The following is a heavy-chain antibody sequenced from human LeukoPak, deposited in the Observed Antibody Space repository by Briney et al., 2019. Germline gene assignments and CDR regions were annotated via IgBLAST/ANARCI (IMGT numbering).Heavy chain of an antibody. CDR1: GFNFTNYV. Sequence: GGSLRLSCSASGFNFTNYVINWVRQAPGKGLEWVSAMSGISNTKYYADSVKGRFTISRDNSKNTLYLQMNSLRAEDTAVYYCARGTDTKPFWSGYWVDVWGQGTTVTVSS. V-gene: IGHV3-23*01. J-gene: IGHJ6*02. CDR2: MSGISNTK. CDR3: ARGTDTKPFWSGYWVDV. D-gene: IGHD3-3*01.